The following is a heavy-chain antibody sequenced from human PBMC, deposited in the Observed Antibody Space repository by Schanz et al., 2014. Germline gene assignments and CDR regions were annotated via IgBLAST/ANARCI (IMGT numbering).Heavy chain of an antibody. CDR2: ISWNSGTI. CDR1: GFTFDKYA. CDR3: ARPALWVGDNCLDP. D-gene: IGHD3-10*01. J-gene: IGHJ5*02. Sequence: EVQLVESGGGLVQPGKSLRLSCAASGFTFDKYAMHWVRQAPGKGLEWVSVISWNSGTIGYADSVKGRFTISRDNAKNSLYLQMSSLRAEDTALYYCARPALWVGDNCLDPWGQGTLVTVSS. V-gene: IGHV3-9*01.